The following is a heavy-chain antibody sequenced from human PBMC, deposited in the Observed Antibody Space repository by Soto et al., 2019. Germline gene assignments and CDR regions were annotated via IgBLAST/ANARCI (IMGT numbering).Heavy chain of an antibody. V-gene: IGHV3-33*01. CDR1: GFTFSSYG. J-gene: IGHJ4*02. D-gene: IGHD3-3*01. CDR2: IWYDGSNK. CDR3: ARYSGTSFGVVPPYYFDS. Sequence: GGSLRLSCAASGFTFSSYGMHWVRQAPGKGLEWVAVIWYDGSNKYYADSVKGRFTISRDNSKNTLYLQMNSLRAENTAVYYLARYSGTSFGVVPPYYFDSWGQGTLVTVSS.